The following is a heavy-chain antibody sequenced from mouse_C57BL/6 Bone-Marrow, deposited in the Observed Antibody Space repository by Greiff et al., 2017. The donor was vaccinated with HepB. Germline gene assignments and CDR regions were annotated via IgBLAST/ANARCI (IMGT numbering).Heavy chain of an antibody. V-gene: IGHV1-59*01. CDR3: ARTVDY. J-gene: IGHJ2*01. CDR1: VYTFTSYW. Sequence: VQLQQPGAELVRPGTSVKLSCKASVYTFTSYWMHWVKQRPGQGLEWIGVIDPSDSYTNYNQKFKGKATLTVDTSSSTAYMQLSSLTSEDSAVYYCARTVDYWGQGTTLTVSS. CDR2: IDPSDSYT.